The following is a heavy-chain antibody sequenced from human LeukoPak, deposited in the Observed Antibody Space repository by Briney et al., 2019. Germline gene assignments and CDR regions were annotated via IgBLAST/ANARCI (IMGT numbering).Heavy chain of an antibody. D-gene: IGHD3-10*02. J-gene: IGHJ4*02. CDR2: ISYDGSNK. Sequence: PGRSLRLSCAASGFTFSSYGMHWVRQAPGKGLEWVAVISYDGSNKYYADSVKGRFTISRDNSKNTLYLQMNSLRAEDTAVYYCAKGPCCSGDYWGQGTLVTVSS. CDR3: AKGPCCSGDY. CDR1: GFTFSSYG. V-gene: IGHV3-30*18.